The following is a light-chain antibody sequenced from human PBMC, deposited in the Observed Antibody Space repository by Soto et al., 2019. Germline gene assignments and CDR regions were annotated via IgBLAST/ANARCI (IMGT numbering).Light chain of an antibody. CDR2: DAS. Sequence: EIGLTQSPASLSLSPGEGATLSCRASERISSQLVWYQQKPGQAPRLLIYDASSRATGVPDRFSGGGSGTDFTLTISRLEPEDFAVYYCQHFVNSLTWTFGQGTKVDNK. CDR3: QHFVNSLTWT. CDR1: ERISSQ. J-gene: IGKJ1*01. V-gene: IGKV3-11*01.